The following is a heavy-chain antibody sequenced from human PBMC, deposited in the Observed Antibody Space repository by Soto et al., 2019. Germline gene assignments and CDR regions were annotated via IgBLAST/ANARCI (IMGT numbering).Heavy chain of an antibody. CDR2: IYWDDDK. V-gene: IGHV2-5*02. CDR1: GFSLSTSGVG. Sequence: QITLKESGPTLVKPTQTLTLTCTFSGFSLSTSGVGVGWIRQPPGKALEWLALIYWDDDKRYSPSLKSRLTITKDTSKNQVVLTMTNMDPVDTATYYCAQSYCGGDCYSDWYFDLWGRGTLVTVSS. CDR3: AQSYCGGDCYSDWYFDL. D-gene: IGHD2-21*02. J-gene: IGHJ2*01.